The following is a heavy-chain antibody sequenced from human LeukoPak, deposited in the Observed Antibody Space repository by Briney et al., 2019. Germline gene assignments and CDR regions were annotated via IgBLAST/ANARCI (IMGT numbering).Heavy chain of an antibody. D-gene: IGHD3-9*01. J-gene: IGHJ4*02. CDR3: ARVMAVLRYGADY. CDR1: GVSISSSGSY. CDR2: ISYAGSP. V-gene: IGHV4-39*07. Sequence: SETLSLTCTVSGVSISSSGSYWAWIRQPPGKGLDWIGTISYAGSPNYNPSLNSRVTMSSDTSSNQFSLRLSSVTDADTAMYYCARVMAVLRYGADYWGQGSLVTVSS.